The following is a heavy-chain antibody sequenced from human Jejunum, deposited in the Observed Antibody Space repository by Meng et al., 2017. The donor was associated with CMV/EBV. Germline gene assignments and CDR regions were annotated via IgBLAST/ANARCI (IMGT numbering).Heavy chain of an antibody. CDR3: AKDTVPDSRFNFDH. Sequence: ASGFTVSSDYMSWVRQAPGKGLEWVSSMYIGSSTDYADSVKGRFTISRDDSKNMLYLQMDSLRVEDTALYFCAKDTVPDSRFNFDHWGRGTLVTVSS. D-gene: IGHD2-21*02. CDR2: MYIGSST. J-gene: IGHJ4*02. CDR1: GFTVSSDY. V-gene: IGHV3-53*01.